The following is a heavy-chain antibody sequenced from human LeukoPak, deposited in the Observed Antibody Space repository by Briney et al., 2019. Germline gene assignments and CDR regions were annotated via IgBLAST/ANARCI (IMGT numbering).Heavy chain of an antibody. CDR2: ITGIGSTI. V-gene: IGHV3-48*04. J-gene: IGHJ4*02. CDR3: ARTMVRGALDY. D-gene: IGHD3-10*01. CDR1: GLTFSSYS. Sequence: GGSLRLPCAASGLTFSSYSMNWVRQAPGKGLDWVSYITGIGSTIYYADSVKGRFTISRDNAKNSLYLQMNSLRVEDTAVYYCARTMVRGALDYWGQGTLVTVSS.